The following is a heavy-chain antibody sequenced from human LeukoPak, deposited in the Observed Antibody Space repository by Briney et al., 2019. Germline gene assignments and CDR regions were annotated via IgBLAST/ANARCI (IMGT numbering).Heavy chain of an antibody. CDR3: AKDAPLAYCGGDCYFFDY. D-gene: IGHD2-21*02. CDR1: GFTFSSYA. Sequence: GGSLRLSCAAPGFTFSSYAMSWVRQAPGKGLEWVSAISGSGGSTYYADSVKGRFTISRDNSKNTLYLQMNRLRAEDTAVYYCAKDAPLAYCGGDCYFFDYWGQGTLVTVSS. V-gene: IGHV3-23*01. CDR2: ISGSGGST. J-gene: IGHJ4*02.